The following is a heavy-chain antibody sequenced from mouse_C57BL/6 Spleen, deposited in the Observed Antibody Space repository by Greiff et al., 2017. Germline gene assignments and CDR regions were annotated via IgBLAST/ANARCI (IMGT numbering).Heavy chain of an antibody. D-gene: IGHD3-2*02. Sequence: QVQLQQPGAELVKPGASVKLSCKASGYTFTSYWMQWVKQRPGQGLEWIGEIDPSDSYTNYNQKFKGKATLTVATSSSTAYMQLSSLTSEDSAVYYCARSAQAPYAMDYWGQGTSVTVSS. CDR2: IDPSDSYT. V-gene: IGHV1-50*01. CDR3: ARSAQAPYAMDY. CDR1: GYTFTSYW. J-gene: IGHJ4*01.